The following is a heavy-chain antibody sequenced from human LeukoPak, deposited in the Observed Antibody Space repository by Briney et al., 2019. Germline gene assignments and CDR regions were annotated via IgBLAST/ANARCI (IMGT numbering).Heavy chain of an antibody. Sequence: SETLSLTCAVYGGSFSGYYWGWIRQPPGKGLEWIGSIYYSGSTYYNPSLKSRVTISVDTSKNQFSLKLSSVTAADTAVYYCGVSSSWYRNFDYWGQGTLVTVSS. CDR3: GVSSSWYRNFDY. CDR2: IYYSGST. J-gene: IGHJ4*02. CDR1: GGSFSGYY. D-gene: IGHD6-13*01. V-gene: IGHV4-39*01.